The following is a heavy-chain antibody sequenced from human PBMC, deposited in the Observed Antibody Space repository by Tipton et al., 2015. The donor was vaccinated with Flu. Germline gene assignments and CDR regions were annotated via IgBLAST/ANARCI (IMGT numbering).Heavy chain of an antibody. V-gene: IGHV3-53*01. D-gene: IGHD6-19*01. CDR3: ARHRVGLAVAGVDF. CDR2: IYIGGSI. CDR1: GFTVSSNY. J-gene: IGHJ4*02. Sequence: VQLVQSGGGLIQPGGSLRLSCAASGFTVSSNYMTWVRQAPGKGLEWVSVIYIGGSIYYADSVKGRFTISRDKSKNTVYLQMNSLRAEDTAVYYCARHRVGLAVAGVDFWGQGTPVTVSS.